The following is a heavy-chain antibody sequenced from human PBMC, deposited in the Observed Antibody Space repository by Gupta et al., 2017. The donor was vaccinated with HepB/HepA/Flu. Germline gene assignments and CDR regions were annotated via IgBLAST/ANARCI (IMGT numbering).Heavy chain of an antibody. CDR2: ISGFNGNK. D-gene: IGHD3-3*01. Sequence: QVHLVQSGNEVKKPGSSLRVSCKTSGYTFTEYGITWVRQAPGQGLEWKGWISGFNGNKKCGQKTQDIVTLSTDTSSSTAYLDLRDLRSDDTAVYYCVRDFWGGNYFYMDVWGKGTTVIVSS. V-gene: IGHV1-18*01. CDR3: VRDFWGGNYFYMDV. CDR1: GYTFTEYG. J-gene: IGHJ6*03.